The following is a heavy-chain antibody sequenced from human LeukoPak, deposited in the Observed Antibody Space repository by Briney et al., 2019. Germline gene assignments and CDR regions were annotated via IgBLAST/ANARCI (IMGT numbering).Heavy chain of an antibody. J-gene: IGHJ6*02. CDR2: IYYSGST. CDR1: GGSISSYY. CDR3: ARGLATTYSYYYGMDV. V-gene: IGHV4-59*01. Sequence: PSETLSLTCTVSGGSISSYYWSWIRQPPGKGLEWIGYIYYSGSTNYNPSLKSRVTISVDTSKNQFSLKLSSVTAADTAVYYCARGLATTYSYYYGMDVWGQGTTVTVSS. D-gene: IGHD5-24*01.